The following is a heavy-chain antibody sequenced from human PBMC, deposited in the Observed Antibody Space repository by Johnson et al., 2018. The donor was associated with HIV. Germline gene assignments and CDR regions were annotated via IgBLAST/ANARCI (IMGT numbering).Heavy chain of an antibody. V-gene: IGHV3-30*04. CDR1: GFTFSTYA. Sequence: QVQLVESGGGVVRPGRSLSLSCTASGFTFSTYAMHWVRQAPGKGLEWVAIISDDVNNKYYDDSVEGRFNLSRDSSKNTLYLQMNSLRAEDTAVYYCARVGVSGYDLAAFDIWGQGTMVTVSS. J-gene: IGHJ3*02. CDR3: ARVGVSGYDLAAFDI. D-gene: IGHD5-12*01. CDR2: ISDDVNNK.